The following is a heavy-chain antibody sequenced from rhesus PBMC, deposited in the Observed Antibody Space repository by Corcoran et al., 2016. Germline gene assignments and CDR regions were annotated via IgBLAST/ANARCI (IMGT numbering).Heavy chain of an antibody. J-gene: IGHJ4*01. V-gene: IGHV4-122*02. D-gene: IGHD6-31*01. CDR2: ITYSGST. Sequence: QVQLQESGPGLVKPSETLSLTCAVSGGSISSGYYYWSWIRQPPGKGLEWIGYITYSGSTSYNPSRKGRVTISSDTSKNQFSLKLSSVTAADTAVYYCARDGSRAGFDYWGQGVLVTVSS. CDR1: GGSISSGYYY. CDR3: ARDGSRAGFDY.